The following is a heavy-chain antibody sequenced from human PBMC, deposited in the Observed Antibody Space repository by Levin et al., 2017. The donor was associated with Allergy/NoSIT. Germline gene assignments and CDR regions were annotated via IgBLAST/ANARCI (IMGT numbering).Heavy chain of an antibody. D-gene: IGHD6-13*01. J-gene: IGHJ4*02. V-gene: IGHV3-74*01. CDR2: INSDGSST. Sequence: GGSLRLSCAASGFTFSSYWMHWVRQAPGKGLVWVSRINSDGSSTSYADSVKGRFTISRDNAKNTLYLQMNSLRAEDTAVYYCARVRIAAAGTFWYRTHYYFDYWGQGTLVTVSS. CDR3: ARVRIAAAGTFWYRTHYYFDY. CDR1: GFTFSSYW.